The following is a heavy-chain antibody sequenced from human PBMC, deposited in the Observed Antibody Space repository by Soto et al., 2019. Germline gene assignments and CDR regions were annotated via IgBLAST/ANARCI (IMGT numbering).Heavy chain of an antibody. J-gene: IGHJ3*02. Sequence: EVQLVESGGGLVQPGRSLRLSCAASGFTFDDYAMHWVRQAPGKGLEWVSSISWNSGSIGYADSVKGRFTISRDNAKNSLYLQMNSLRAEDTALYYCATTYGDYEGAFDIWGQGTMVTVSS. CDR2: ISWNSGSI. V-gene: IGHV3-9*01. CDR1: GFTFDDYA. D-gene: IGHD4-17*01. CDR3: ATTYGDYEGAFDI.